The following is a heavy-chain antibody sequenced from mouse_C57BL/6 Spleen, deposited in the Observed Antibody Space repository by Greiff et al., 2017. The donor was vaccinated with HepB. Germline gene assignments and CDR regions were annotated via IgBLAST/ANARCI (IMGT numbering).Heavy chain of an antibody. Sequence: VKLQQSGAELVRPGASVTLSCKASGYTFTDYEMHWVKQTPVHGLEWIGAIDPETGGTAYNQKFKGKAILTADKSSSTAYMELRSLTSEDSAVYYCTRPYGVYAMDYWGQGTSVTVSS. CDR3: TRPYGVYAMDY. V-gene: IGHV1-15*01. J-gene: IGHJ4*01. CDR2: IDPETGGT. CDR1: GYTFTDYE. D-gene: IGHD1-1*02.